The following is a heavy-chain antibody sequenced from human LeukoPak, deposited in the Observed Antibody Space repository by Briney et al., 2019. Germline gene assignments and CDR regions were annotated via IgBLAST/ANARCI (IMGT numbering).Heavy chain of an antibody. J-gene: IGHJ3*02. CDR2: INPSGGST. V-gene: IGHV1-46*01. Sequence: ASVKVSCKASGYTFTSYYMHWVRQAPGQGLEWMGIINPSGGSTSYAQKFQGRVTMTRDTSTSTVYMELTSLRSEDTAVYYCATLHHIVVVPAAIELAFDIWGQGTMVTVSS. D-gene: IGHD2-2*01. CDR3: ATLHHIVVVPAAIELAFDI. CDR1: GYTFTSYY.